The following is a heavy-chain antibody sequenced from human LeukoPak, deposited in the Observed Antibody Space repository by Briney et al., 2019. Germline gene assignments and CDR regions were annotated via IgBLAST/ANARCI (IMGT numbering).Heavy chain of an antibody. D-gene: IGHD3-3*01. Sequence: GGSLRLSCAASGFTFSSYEMSWVRQAPGKGLEWVSYISDSGTTIYYADSVKGRFTISRDNAKNSLYLQMNSLRAEDTAVYYCAKIRGGYFGFWSGYAPDYWGQGTLVTVSS. CDR3: AKIRGGYFGFWSGYAPDY. J-gene: IGHJ4*02. CDR1: GFTFSSYE. V-gene: IGHV3-48*03. CDR2: ISDSGTTI.